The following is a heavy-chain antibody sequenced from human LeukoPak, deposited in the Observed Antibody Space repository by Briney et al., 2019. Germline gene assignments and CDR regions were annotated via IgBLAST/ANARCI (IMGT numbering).Heavy chain of an antibody. Sequence: SETLSLTCTVSGGSISSGGYYWSWIRQHPGKGLEWIGYIYYSGSTYYNPSLKSRVTISVDTSKNQFSLKLSSVTAADTAVYYCARSRGDYGDYVDYWGQGTLVTVSS. J-gene: IGHJ4*02. V-gene: IGHV4-31*03. CDR1: GGSISSGGYY. D-gene: IGHD4-17*01. CDR2: IYYSGST. CDR3: ARSRGDYGDYVDY.